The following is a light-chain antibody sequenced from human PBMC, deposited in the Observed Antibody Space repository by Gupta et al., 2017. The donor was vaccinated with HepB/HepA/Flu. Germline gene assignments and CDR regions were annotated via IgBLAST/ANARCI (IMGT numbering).Light chain of an antibody. CDR1: KLGDKY. CDR2: QDS. Sequence: SSELTQPPSVSVSPGQTASITCSGDKLGDKYACWYQQKPGQSPVLVIYQDSKRPSGIPERFSGSNSGNTATLTISGTQAMDEADYYWQAWDSSVVFGGGTKLTVL. J-gene: IGLJ2*01. CDR3: QAWDSSVV. V-gene: IGLV3-1*01.